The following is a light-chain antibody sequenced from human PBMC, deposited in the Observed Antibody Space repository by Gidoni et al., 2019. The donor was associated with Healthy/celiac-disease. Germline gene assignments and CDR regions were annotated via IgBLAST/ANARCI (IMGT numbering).Light chain of an antibody. J-gene: IGKJ4*01. Sequence: IVMTHSPATLSVSPGARATLSCRASQSVSSNLAWYQQKPGQAPRLLIYGASTRATGIPARFSGSGSGTEFTLTISSLQSEDFAVYYCQQYNNWPLLTFGGGTKVEIK. V-gene: IGKV3-15*01. CDR1: QSVSSN. CDR2: GAS. CDR3: QQYNNWPLLT.